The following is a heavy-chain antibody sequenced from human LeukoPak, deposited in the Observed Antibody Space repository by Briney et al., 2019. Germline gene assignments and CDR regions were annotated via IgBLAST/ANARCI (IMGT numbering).Heavy chain of an antibody. J-gene: IGHJ4*02. CDR1: GITFDDFG. V-gene: IGHV3-15*01. D-gene: IGHD5-18*01. Sequence: GGSLRLSCAASGITFDDFGMSWVRQAPGKGLEWVGRIKSKTDGGTTDYAAPVKGRFTISRDDSKNTLYLQMNSLKTEDTAVYYCTTQGLYSSNDYWGQGTLVTVSS. CDR2: IKSKTDGGTT. CDR3: TTQGLYSSNDY.